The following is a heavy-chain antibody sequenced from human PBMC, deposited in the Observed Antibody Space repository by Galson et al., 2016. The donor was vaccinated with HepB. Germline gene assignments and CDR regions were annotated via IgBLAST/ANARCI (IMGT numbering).Heavy chain of an antibody. CDR3: ARGAYNWNDVVFWFDP. J-gene: IGHJ5*02. CDR2: IYSGGTT. Sequence: SLRLSCAASGFSVSSNYMSWVRQAPGKGLEWVSVIYSGGTTYYADSVKGRFTISRDKSKNTLYFQMNSLRAEDTALYYCARGAYNWNDVVFWFDPWGQGTLVTVSS. D-gene: IGHD1-20*01. V-gene: IGHV3-53*01. CDR1: GFSVSSNY.